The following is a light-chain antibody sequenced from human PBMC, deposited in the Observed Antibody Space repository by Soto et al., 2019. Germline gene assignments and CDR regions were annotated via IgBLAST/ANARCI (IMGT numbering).Light chain of an antibody. V-gene: IGLV1-44*01. J-gene: IGLJ2*01. CDR2: SSN. CDR1: SSNIGSYS. CDR3: AAWDDSLNGVV. Sequence: QSVLTQPPSASGTPGQRVTISCSGSSSNIGSYSVNWYQQLPGTAPKLLIYSSNQRPSGAPDRFSGSKSGTSASLAISGLQSEDEADYSCAAWDDSLNGVVFGRGTKLTVL.